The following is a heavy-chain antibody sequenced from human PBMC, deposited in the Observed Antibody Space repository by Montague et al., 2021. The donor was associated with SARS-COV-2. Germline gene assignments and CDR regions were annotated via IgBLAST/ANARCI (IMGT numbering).Heavy chain of an antibody. Sequence: SETLSLTCTVSGGSISSYYWSWIRQPPGKGLEWIGYIYYSGSTNYNSSLKSRVTISVDASKNQFSLKLSSVTAADTAVYYCARLRRPIYCSGGSCYSYNWFDPWGQGTLVTVSS. V-gene: IGHV4-59*08. CDR2: IYYSGST. J-gene: IGHJ5*02. CDR1: GGSISSYY. D-gene: IGHD2-15*01. CDR3: ARLRRPIYCSGGSCYSYNWFDP.